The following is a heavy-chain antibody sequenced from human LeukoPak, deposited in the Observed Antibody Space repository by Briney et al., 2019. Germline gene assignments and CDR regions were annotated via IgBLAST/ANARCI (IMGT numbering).Heavy chain of an antibody. Sequence: GGSLRLSCAASGFTFDDYGMSWVRQAPGKGLEWVSGINWSGGSTGYADSVKGRFTISRDNSKNTLYLEMNSLRAEDTAVYYCAKDSRSRNYDSSGYSTHWGQGTLVTVSS. D-gene: IGHD3-22*01. CDR3: AKDSRSRNYDSSGYSTH. V-gene: IGHV3-20*04. CDR1: GFTFDDYG. J-gene: IGHJ4*02. CDR2: INWSGGST.